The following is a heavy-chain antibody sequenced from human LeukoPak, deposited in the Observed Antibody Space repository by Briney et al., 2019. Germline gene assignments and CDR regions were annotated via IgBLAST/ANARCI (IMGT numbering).Heavy chain of an antibody. CDR1: GGSVSSSSYY. Sequence: SETLSLTCTVSGGSVSSSSYYWGWIRQPPGKGLEWIAIIYYSGSTYYNPSLKSRVTISVDTSKNQFSLKLNSVTAADTAVYYCARHLYYSDTSGYFDYWGQGTLVTVSS. J-gene: IGHJ4*02. CDR3: ARHLYYSDTSGYFDY. D-gene: IGHD3-22*01. V-gene: IGHV4-39*01. CDR2: IYYSGST.